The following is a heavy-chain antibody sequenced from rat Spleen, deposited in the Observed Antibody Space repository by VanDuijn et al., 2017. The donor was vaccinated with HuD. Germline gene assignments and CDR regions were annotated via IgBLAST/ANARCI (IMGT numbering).Heavy chain of an antibody. CDR2: ISAGGDST. V-gene: IGHV5-27*01. D-gene: IGHD1-1*01. Sequence: EVQLVESDGGLVRPGRSLKLSCATSGFTFSNYYMAWVRQAPTKGLEWVAYISAGGDSTYYRDSVKGRFTVSRDNAKSTLYLQMNSLKSEDTATYYCARENYYSGDYWGQGVMVTVSS. CDR1: GFTFSNYY. J-gene: IGHJ2*01. CDR3: ARENYYSGDY.